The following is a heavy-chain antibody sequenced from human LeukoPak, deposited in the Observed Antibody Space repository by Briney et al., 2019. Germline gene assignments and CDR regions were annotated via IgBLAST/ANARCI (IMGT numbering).Heavy chain of an antibody. V-gene: IGHV4-59*01. CDR2: IYYSGST. D-gene: IGHD3-22*01. CDR3: ARTYYDSSGYYPVNFDY. CDR1: GGSISSYY. Sequence: SETLSLTCTVSGGSISSYYWSWIRQPPGKGLEWIGYIYYSGSTNYNPSLKSRVTISVDTSKNQFSLKLSSVTAADTAVYYCARTYYDSSGYYPVNFDYWGQGTLVTVSS. J-gene: IGHJ4*02.